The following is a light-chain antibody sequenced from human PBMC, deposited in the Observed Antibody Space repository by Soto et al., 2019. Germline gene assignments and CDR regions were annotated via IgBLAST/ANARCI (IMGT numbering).Light chain of an antibody. J-gene: IGLJ1*01. CDR3: FSFTTTSTHV. CDR2: EV. CDR1: SSDIGAYDL. Sequence: QSVLTQPASVSGSPGQSITISCSGTSSDIGAYDLVSWYQQHPGRAPKLIIYEVSHRFSGSKSGKTAYMTISGLQVEDEAEYFCFSFTTTSTHVFGTGTKVTV. V-gene: IGLV2-14*03.